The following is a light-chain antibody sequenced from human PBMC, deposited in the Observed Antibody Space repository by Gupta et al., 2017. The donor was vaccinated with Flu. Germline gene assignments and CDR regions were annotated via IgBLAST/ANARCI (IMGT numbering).Light chain of an antibody. CDR2: DVS. J-gene: IGLJ1*01. CDR1: NSDLGIFNF. CDR3: CSYRSGTTFV. Sequence: TGTNSDLGIFNFVSWFQHYPGKAPKLLIYDVSYRPSGVSDRFSGSKSGNTASLTISGLQAEDEADYYCCSYRSGTTFVFGTGTKVTVL. V-gene: IGLV2-14*03.